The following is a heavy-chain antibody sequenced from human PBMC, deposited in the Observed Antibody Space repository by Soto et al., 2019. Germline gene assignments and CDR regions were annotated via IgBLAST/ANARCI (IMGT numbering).Heavy chain of an antibody. CDR1: GGSINSYY. Sequence: PSETLSLTCTVSGGSINSYYWSWIRQPPGKGLEWIGYIYYSGSTNYNPSLKSRVTISVDTSKNQFSLKLSSVTAADTAVYYCATREWPSYYYYMDVWGKGTTVTVSS. D-gene: IGHD3-3*01. V-gene: IGHV4-59*08. CDR2: IYYSGST. CDR3: ATREWPSYYYYMDV. J-gene: IGHJ6*03.